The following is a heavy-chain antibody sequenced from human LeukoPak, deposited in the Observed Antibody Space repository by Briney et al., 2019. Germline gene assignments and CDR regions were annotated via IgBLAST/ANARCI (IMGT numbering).Heavy chain of an antibody. J-gene: IGHJ5*02. V-gene: IGHV3-21*01. CDR1: GFTFTNAR. CDR3: ARDLAVAGGWFDP. CDR2: ISSSSSYI. Sequence: GGSLRLSCAASGFTFTNARMGWVRQAPGKGLEWVSSISSSSSYIYYADSVKGRFTISRDNAKNSLYLQMNSLRAEDTAVYYCARDLAVAGGWFDPWGQGTLVTVSS. D-gene: IGHD6-19*01.